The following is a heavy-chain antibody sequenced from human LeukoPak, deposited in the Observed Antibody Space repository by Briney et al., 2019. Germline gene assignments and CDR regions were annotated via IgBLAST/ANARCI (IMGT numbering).Heavy chain of an antibody. CDR1: GGSITSYY. J-gene: IGHJ4*02. V-gene: IGHV4-59*01. Sequence: PSETLSLTCTVSGGSITSYYWSWIRQPPGKGLEWIGYIYYSGSTNYNPSLKSRVTISLDTSKNQFSLSLSSVTAADTAVYYCARLYYYDSSGYYFGFDYWGQGTLVTVFS. D-gene: IGHD3-22*01. CDR3: ARLYYYDSSGYYFGFDY. CDR2: IYYSGST.